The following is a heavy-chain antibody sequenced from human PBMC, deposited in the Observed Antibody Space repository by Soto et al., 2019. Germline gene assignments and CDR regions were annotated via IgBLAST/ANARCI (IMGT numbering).Heavy chain of an antibody. Sequence: SVKVSCKASGGTFSSYAINWVRQAPGQGLEWVGGIIPSYGAASYAQKFLVRVTITADESTNTASMELSSLTSEDTAVYYCARPSLQYGVDYSMDVWGQGTTVTVSS. CDR2: IIPSYGAA. CDR3: ARPSLQYGVDYSMDV. J-gene: IGHJ6*02. CDR1: GGTFSSYA. V-gene: IGHV1-69*13. D-gene: IGHD1-1*01.